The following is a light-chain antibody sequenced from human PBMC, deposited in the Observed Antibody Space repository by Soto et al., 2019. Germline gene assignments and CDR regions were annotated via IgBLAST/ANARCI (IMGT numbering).Light chain of an antibody. CDR2: EVS. J-gene: IGLJ1*01. V-gene: IGLV2-14*01. CDR1: SSDVGGYNY. Sequence: QSALTQPASVSGSPGQSIAISCTGTSSDVGGYNYVSWYQQHPGKAPKLMISEVSNRPSGVSNRFSGSKSGNTASLTISGLQAEDEADYYCSSYTSSSTYVFGTGTKHTVL. CDR3: SSYTSSSTYV.